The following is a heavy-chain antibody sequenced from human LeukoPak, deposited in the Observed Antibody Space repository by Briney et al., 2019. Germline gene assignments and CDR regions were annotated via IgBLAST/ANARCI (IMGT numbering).Heavy chain of an antibody. J-gene: IGHJ3*02. CDR1: GGSFSGYY. V-gene: IGHV4-34*01. D-gene: IGHD6-13*01. CDR2: INHSGST. Sequence: PSETLSLTCAVYGGSFSGYYWSWIRQPPGKGLEWIGEINHSGSTNYNPSLKSRVTISVDTSKNQFSLKLSSVTAADTAVYYCARSPGYSSSWLNAFAIWGQGTMVTVSS. CDR3: ARSPGYSSSWLNAFAI.